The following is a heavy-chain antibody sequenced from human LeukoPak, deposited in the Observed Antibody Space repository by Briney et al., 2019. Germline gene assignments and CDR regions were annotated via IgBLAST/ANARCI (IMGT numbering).Heavy chain of an antibody. Sequence: SETLSLTCAVYGGSFSGYYWSWIRQHPGKGLEWIGYIYYSGSTYYNPSLKSRVTISVDTSKNQFSLKLSSVTAADTAVYYCARVYDSSGYTPYDAFDIWGQGTMVTVSS. CDR2: IYYSGST. V-gene: IGHV4-31*11. D-gene: IGHD3-22*01. CDR1: GGSFSGYY. CDR3: ARVYDSSGYTPYDAFDI. J-gene: IGHJ3*02.